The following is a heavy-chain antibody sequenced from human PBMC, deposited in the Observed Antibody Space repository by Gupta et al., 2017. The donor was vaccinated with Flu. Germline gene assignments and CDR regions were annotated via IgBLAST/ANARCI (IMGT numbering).Heavy chain of an antibody. D-gene: IGHD2-8*01. Sequence: SSGGYSWSWIRQPPGKGLEWIGYIYHSGSTYYNPSLKSRVTISVDRSKNQFSLKLSSVTAADTAVYYCARAGVPPAGFDYWGQGTLVTVSS. CDR3: ARAGVPPAGFDY. CDR1: SSGGYS. V-gene: IGHV4-30-2*01. J-gene: IGHJ4*02. CDR2: IYHSGST.